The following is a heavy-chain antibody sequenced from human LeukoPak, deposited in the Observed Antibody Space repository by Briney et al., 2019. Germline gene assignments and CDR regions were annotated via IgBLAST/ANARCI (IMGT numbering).Heavy chain of an antibody. CDR1: GFTFSSYW. D-gene: IGHD3-10*01. V-gene: IGHV3-23*01. J-gene: IGHJ4*02. CDR2: ISGIGGRT. CDR3: AKDNTMVRGAPTFDY. Sequence: GGSLRLSCAASGFTFSSYWMSWVRQAPGKGLEWVSSISGIGGRTYYADSVKGRFTISRDNSKNTLYLQMNSLRAEDTAVYYCAKDNTMVRGAPTFDYWGQGTLVTVSS.